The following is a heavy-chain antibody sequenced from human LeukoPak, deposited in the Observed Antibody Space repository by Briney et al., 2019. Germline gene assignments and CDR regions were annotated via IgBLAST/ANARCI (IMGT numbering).Heavy chain of an antibody. Sequence: ASVKVSCKASGYTFTSYAMNWVRQAPGQGLEWMGWINTNTGNPTYAQGFTGRFVFSLDTSVNTAYLQISSLKAEDTAVYYCARVDIEMATKRAGDYWGQGTLVTVSS. CDR2: INTNTGNP. D-gene: IGHD5-24*01. CDR3: ARVDIEMATKRAGDY. J-gene: IGHJ4*02. CDR1: GYTFTSYA. V-gene: IGHV7-4-1*02.